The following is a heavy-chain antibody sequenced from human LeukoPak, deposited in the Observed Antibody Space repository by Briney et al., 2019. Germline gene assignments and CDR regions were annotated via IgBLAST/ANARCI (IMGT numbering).Heavy chain of an antibody. CDR3: VIAAVTIDAFNI. Sequence: WGSLRLSCAASGFNFNNYAMHWVRHVPGKGLKWLAVISYDGRDKYYGDSVRGRFTISRDNSRNTLYLQMNTLTTEDTAIYYCVIAAVTIDAFNIWAKGT. V-gene: IGHV3-30*04. CDR2: ISYDGRDK. D-gene: IGHD4-17*01. J-gene: IGHJ3*02. CDR1: GFNFNNYA.